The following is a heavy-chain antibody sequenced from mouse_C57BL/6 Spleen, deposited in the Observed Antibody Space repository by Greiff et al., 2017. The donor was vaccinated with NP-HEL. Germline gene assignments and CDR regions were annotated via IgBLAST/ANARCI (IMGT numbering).Heavy chain of an antibody. J-gene: IGHJ1*03. CDR1: GFTFSDYG. Sequence: EVKLVESGGGLVKPGGSLKLSCAASGFTFSDYGMHWVRQAPEKGLEWVAYISSGSSTIYYADTVKGRFTISRDNAKNTLFLQMTSLRSEDTAMYYCASNWDWYFDVWGTGTTVTVSS. CDR3: ASNWDWYFDV. CDR2: ISSGSSTI. V-gene: IGHV5-17*01. D-gene: IGHD4-1*01.